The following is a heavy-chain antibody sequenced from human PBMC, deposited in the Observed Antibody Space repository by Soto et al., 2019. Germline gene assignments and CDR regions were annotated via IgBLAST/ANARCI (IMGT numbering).Heavy chain of an antibody. D-gene: IGHD4-17*01. CDR3: TVYYYGDYVNFDS. J-gene: IGHJ4*02. CDR1: EFTLSVSS. CDR2: IRSQANSDTT. V-gene: IGHV3-73*01. Sequence: EVQLVESGGGLVQPGGSLKLSCAASEFTLSVSSIHWVRQASGKGLEWVGYIRSQANSDTTAYDASVRGRFTISRDDSETTGYLQMNSMKTEDTGVYYCTVYYYGDYVNFDSWGKGTMVTVSS.